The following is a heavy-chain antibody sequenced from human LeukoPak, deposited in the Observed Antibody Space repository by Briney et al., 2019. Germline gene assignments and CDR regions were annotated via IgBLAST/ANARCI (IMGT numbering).Heavy chain of an antibody. D-gene: IGHD2-2*01. CDR2: ISSSSSTI. V-gene: IGHV3-48*01. CDR1: GFTFSSYS. J-gene: IGHJ4*02. Sequence: GGSLRLSCAASGFTFSSYSMNWVRQAPGKGLEWVSYISSSSSTIYYADSVKGRFTISRDNAKNSLYLQMNSLRAENTAVYYCARHPDYCSSTSCYLFDYWGQGTLVTVSS. CDR3: ARHPDYCSSTSCYLFDY.